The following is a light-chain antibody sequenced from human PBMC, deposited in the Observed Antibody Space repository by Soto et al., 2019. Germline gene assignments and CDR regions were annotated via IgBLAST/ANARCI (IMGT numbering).Light chain of an antibody. V-gene: IGKV1-17*01. Sequence: IRMPQSPSSLSASIGDRVTITCRARQGISTDLGWYQQKPGLAPKRLISAASTLHSGVPSRFRGSGSGTEYSLTISGLQTEDFATYYCLQHHSYPWTFGQGPKVEIQ. CDR3: LQHHSYPWT. J-gene: IGKJ1*01. CDR2: AAS. CDR1: QGISTD.